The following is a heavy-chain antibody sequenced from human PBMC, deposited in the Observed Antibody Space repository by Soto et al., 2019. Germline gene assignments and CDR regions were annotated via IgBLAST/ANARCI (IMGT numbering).Heavy chain of an antibody. J-gene: IGHJ4*02. D-gene: IGHD3-9*01. CDR3: AREGDYDILTGYYLVGLFDY. Sequence: SETLSLTCTVSGGSISSYYWSWIRQPPGKGLEWIGYIYYSGSTNYNPSLKSRVTISVDTSKNQFSLKLSSVTAADTAVYYCAREGDYDILTGYYLVGLFDYWGQGALVTVS. V-gene: IGHV4-59*01. CDR1: GGSISSYY. CDR2: IYYSGST.